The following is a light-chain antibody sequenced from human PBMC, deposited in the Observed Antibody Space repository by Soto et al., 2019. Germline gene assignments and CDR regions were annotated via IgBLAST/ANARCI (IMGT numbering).Light chain of an antibody. Sequence: SVLTQPASVSGSPGQSITISCSGTSSDVGFYNYVSWFQQYPGKAPKLMIFEVTNRPSGVSDRFSGSKSDNTASLTISGLQADDEADYFCTSYTTSSTWVFGGGTQLTVL. CDR3: TSYTTSSTWV. V-gene: IGLV2-14*01. CDR1: SSDVGFYNY. J-gene: IGLJ3*02. CDR2: EVT.